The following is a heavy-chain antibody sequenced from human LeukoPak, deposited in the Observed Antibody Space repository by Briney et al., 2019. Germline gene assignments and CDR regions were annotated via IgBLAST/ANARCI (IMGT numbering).Heavy chain of an antibody. J-gene: IGHJ6*03. Sequence: SVKVSCKASGGTFSSYAISWVRQAPGQGHEWMGGIIPIFGTANYAQKFQGRVTITTDESTSTAYMELSSLRSEDTAVYYCARDPFWSRNEGYYYYMDVWGKGTTVTVSS. CDR2: IIPIFGTA. V-gene: IGHV1-69*05. CDR3: ARDPFWSRNEGYYYYMDV. D-gene: IGHD1-1*01. CDR1: GGTFSSYA.